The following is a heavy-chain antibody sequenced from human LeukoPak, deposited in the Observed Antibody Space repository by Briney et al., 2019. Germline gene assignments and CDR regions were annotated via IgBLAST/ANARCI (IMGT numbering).Heavy chain of an antibody. Sequence: ASVKVSCKVSGYTFTSYDINWVRQATGQGLEWMGWMNPNSGNTGYAQKFQGRVTMTRNTSISTAYMELSSLRSEDTAVYYCARGLAYCTNGVCYTWYFDYWGQGTLVTVSS. D-gene: IGHD2-8*01. V-gene: IGHV1-8*01. CDR3: ARGLAYCTNGVCYTWYFDY. J-gene: IGHJ4*02. CDR1: GYTFTSYD. CDR2: MNPNSGNT.